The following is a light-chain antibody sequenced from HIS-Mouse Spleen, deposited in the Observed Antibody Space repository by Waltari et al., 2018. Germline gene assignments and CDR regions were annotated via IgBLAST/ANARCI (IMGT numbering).Light chain of an antibody. CDR1: SSDVGSYNL. CDR3: CSYAGSSPWV. Sequence: QSALTQPASVSGSPGQSITISCTGTSSDVGSYNLFSWYQQHPGKAPKLMIYEGSKRPSGFTKRFSGSKSGNTASLTISGLQAEDDADYYCCSYAGSSPWVFGGGTKLTVL. V-gene: IGLV2-23*01. CDR2: EGS. J-gene: IGLJ3*02.